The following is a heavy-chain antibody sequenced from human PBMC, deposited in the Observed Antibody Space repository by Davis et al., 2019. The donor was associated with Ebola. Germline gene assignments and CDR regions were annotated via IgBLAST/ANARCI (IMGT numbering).Heavy chain of an antibody. CDR2: ISGSGGST. CDR1: GFLFGHFG. CDR3: ARATGQDY. J-gene: IGHJ4*02. Sequence: PGGSLRLSCAASGFLFGHFGMHWVRQAPGKGLEWVSAISGSGGSTYYADSVKGRFTISRDNSKNTLYLQMNSLRAEDTAVYYCARATGQDYWGQGTLVTVSS. V-gene: IGHV3-NL1*01. D-gene: IGHD4-11*01.